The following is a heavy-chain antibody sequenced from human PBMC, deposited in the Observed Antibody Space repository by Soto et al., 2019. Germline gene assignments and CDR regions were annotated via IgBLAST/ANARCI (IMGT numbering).Heavy chain of an antibody. V-gene: IGHV3-7*01. J-gene: IGHJ4*02. CDR2: IKQDGSDR. CDR3: ASLSYGQLRYFDN. CDR1: KFTFGDYC. Sequence: XESLSLSCAVPKFTFGDYCMSWVRQPPGKGLEWISNIKQDGSDRNYADSVKGRFTISRDNADNSMYLQMNSLRAEDTAVYYCASLSYGQLRYFDNWGQGVLVTVSS. D-gene: IGHD3-16*02.